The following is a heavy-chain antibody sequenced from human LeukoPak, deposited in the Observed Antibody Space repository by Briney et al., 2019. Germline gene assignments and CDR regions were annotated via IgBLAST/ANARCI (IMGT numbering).Heavy chain of an antibody. Sequence: GGSLRLSCAASGFTFSSYAMSWVRQAPGKGLEWVSSISSSSSYIYYADSVKGRFTISRDNAKNSLYLQMNSLRAEDTAVYYCARGGDSSSPFDYWGQGTLVTVSS. CDR3: ARGGDSSSPFDY. CDR1: GFTFSSYA. CDR2: ISSSSSYI. V-gene: IGHV3-21*01. D-gene: IGHD6-13*01. J-gene: IGHJ4*02.